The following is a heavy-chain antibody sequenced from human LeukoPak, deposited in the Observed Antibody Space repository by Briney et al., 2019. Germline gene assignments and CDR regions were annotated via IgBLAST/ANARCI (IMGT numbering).Heavy chain of an antibody. Sequence: ASVKVSCKVSGYTLTELSMHWVRQAPGKGLEWMGGFDPEDGETIYAQKFQGRVTMTEDTSTDTAYMELSSLRSGDTAVYYCTTDGGSYYRLYYYYYMDVWGKGTTVTVSS. V-gene: IGHV1-24*01. CDR1: GYTLTELS. CDR2: FDPEDGET. CDR3: TTDGGSYYRLYYYYYMDV. D-gene: IGHD1-26*01. J-gene: IGHJ6*03.